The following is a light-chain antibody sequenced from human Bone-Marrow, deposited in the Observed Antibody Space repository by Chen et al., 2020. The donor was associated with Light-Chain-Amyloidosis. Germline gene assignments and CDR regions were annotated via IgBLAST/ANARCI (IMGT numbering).Light chain of an antibody. CDR1: QSVLFTSNNKNY. CDR2: WAS. J-gene: IGKJ4*01. V-gene: IGKV4-1*01. CDR3: QQYYISPLT. Sequence: IVLTQSPDSLTVSLGARATIKCESSQSVLFTSNNKNYLAWYQQRPGQPPKLLISWASTRESGVPDRFSGSGSGTHFTLNISRLRAEDVAVYYCQQYYISPLTFGGGTKVEVK.